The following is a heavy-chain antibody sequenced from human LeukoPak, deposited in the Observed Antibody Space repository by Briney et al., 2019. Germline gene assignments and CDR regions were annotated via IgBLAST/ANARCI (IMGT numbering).Heavy chain of an antibody. V-gene: IGHV3-7*03. Sequence: PGGSLRLSCAASGFTFSSYWMSWVRQAPGKGLEWVANINQDGSEKYYVGSVKGRFTISRDNAKNSLYLQMSNLRAEDTAVYFCARGGGLDVWGQGATVTVSS. CDR2: INQDGSEK. CDR3: ARGGGLDV. CDR1: GFTFSSYW. J-gene: IGHJ6*02. D-gene: IGHD3-16*01.